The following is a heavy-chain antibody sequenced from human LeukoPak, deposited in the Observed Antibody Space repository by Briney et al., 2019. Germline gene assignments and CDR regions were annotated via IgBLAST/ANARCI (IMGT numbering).Heavy chain of an antibody. CDR1: GGSFSGYY. CDR3: ARLKTEYDTFDY. V-gene: IGHV4-34*01. CDR2: INHRGST. D-gene: IGHD3-9*01. J-gene: IGHJ4*02. Sequence: PSETLSLTCAVYGGSFSGYYWSWIRQPPGKGLEWIGEINHRGSTNYNPSLKSRVTISVDTSKNQFSLKLSSVTAADTAVYYCARLKTEYDTFDYWGQGTLVTVSS.